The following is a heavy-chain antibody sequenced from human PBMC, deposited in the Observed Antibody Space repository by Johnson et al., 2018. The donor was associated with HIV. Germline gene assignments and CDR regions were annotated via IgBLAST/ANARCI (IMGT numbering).Heavy chain of an antibody. Sequence: QVQLVESGGGLIQPGGSLRLSCAASGFTFSSYGMHWVRQAPGKGLEWVAVIWYDGSNKYYADSVKGRFTISRDNSKNTLYLQMNSLRAEDTAVYFCARRFFDSSSFDMWGQGTMVTVSS. CDR2: IWYDGSNK. J-gene: IGHJ3*02. D-gene: IGHD3-22*01. CDR3: ARRFFDSSSFDM. V-gene: IGHV3-33*08. CDR1: GFTFSSYG.